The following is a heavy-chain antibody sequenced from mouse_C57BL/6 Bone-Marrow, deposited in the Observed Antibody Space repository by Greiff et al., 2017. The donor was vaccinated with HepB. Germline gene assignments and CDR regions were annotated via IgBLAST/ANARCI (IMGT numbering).Heavy chain of an antibody. CDR2: IWRGGST. V-gene: IGHV2-5*01. D-gene: IGHD1-1*01. Sequence: VQLQQSGPGLVQPSQSLSITCTVSGFSLTSYGVHWVRQSPGKGLEWLGVIWRGGSTDYNAAFMSRLSITKDNSKSQVFFKMNSLQADDTAIYYCAKRGYGTPYWYFDVWGTGTTVTVSS. J-gene: IGHJ1*03. CDR3: AKRGYGTPYWYFDV. CDR1: GFSLTSYG.